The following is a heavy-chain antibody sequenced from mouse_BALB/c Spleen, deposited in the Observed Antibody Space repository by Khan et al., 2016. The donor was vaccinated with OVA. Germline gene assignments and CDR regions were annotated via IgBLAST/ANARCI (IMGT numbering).Heavy chain of an antibody. V-gene: IGHV3-8*02. CDR1: GDSITSGY. D-gene: IGHD2-14*01. CDR2: ISYSGSN. CDR3: ARWNYRYDGYFDY. J-gene: IGHJ2*01. Sequence: EVQLQESGPSLVKPSQTLSLTCSVTGDSITSGYWNWIRKFPGNKLEYMGYISYSGSNYYNPSLKSRISITRDTSKNQYYLQLNSVTSEDTATYYCARWNYRYDGYFDYWGQGTTLTVSS.